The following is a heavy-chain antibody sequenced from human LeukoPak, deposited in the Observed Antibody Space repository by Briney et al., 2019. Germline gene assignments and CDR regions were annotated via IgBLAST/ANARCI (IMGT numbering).Heavy chain of an antibody. CDR3: ATDLASGPPYYYYGMDV. CDR1: GYTLTELS. J-gene: IGHJ6*02. CDR2: FHPEDGET. Sequence: ASVKVSCKVSGYTLTELSMHWVRQAPGKGLEWMGGFHPEDGETIYAQKFQGRVTMTEDTSTDTAYMELSSLRSEDTAVYYCATDLASGPPYYYYGMDVWGQGTTVTVSS. V-gene: IGHV1-24*01. D-gene: IGHD2-15*01.